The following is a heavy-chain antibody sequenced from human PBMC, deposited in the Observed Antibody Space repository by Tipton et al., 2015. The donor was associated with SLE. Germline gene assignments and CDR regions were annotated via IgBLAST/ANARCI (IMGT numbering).Heavy chain of an antibody. CDR3: AREKPPYDSSGYYFDY. V-gene: IGHV4-34*01. D-gene: IGHD3-22*01. Sequence: TLSLTCAVYGGSFSGYYWSWIRQPPGKGLEWIGEINHSGSTNYNPSLKSRVTISVDTSKNQFSLKLSSVTAADTAVYYCAREKPPYDSSGYYFDYWGQGTLVTVSS. J-gene: IGHJ4*02. CDR2: INHSGST. CDR1: GGSFSGYY.